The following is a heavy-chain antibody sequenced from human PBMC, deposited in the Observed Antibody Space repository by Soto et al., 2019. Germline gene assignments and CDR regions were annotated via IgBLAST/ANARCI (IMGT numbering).Heavy chain of an antibody. Sequence: SETLSLTCTVSGGSISSYYWSWIRQPPGKGLEWIGYIYYSGSTNYNPSLKSRVTISVDTSKNQFSLKLSSVTAADTAVYYCARRMSNDYGDYSFFDWGQGTLVTVSS. CDR3: ARRMSNDYGDYSFFD. D-gene: IGHD4-17*01. V-gene: IGHV4-59*08. CDR2: IYYSGST. J-gene: IGHJ4*02. CDR1: GGSISSYY.